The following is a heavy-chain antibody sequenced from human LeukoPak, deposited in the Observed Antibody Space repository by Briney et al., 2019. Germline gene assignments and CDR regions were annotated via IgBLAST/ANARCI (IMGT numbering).Heavy chain of an antibody. CDR1: GGSISGSSHY. V-gene: IGHV4-39*01. CDR3: ARHPYYSSPFDY. CDR2: IYYSGST. Sequence: PSETLSLTCTVSGGSISGSSHYWGWIRQPPGKGLEWIGSIYYSGSTYYNPSLKSRVTISVDTSKNQFSLKLSSVTAADTAVYYCARHPYYSSPFDYWGQGTLVTVSS. D-gene: IGHD3-22*01. J-gene: IGHJ4*02.